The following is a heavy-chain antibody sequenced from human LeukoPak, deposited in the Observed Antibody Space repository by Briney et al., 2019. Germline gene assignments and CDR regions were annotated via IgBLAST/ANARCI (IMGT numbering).Heavy chain of an antibody. CDR3: ARSLYTRAHDFWSGYPVGSYYYMDV. D-gene: IGHD3-3*01. CDR2: IYYSGST. CDR1: GGSISGDNYY. J-gene: IGHJ6*03. Sequence: SETLSLTCTVSGGSISGDNYYWSWTRQPAGEGLEWIGYIYYSGSTNYNPSLKSRVTISVDTSKNQFSLKLSSVTAADTAVYYCARSLYTRAHDFWSGYPVGSYYYMDVWGKGTTVTVSS. V-gene: IGHV4-61*10.